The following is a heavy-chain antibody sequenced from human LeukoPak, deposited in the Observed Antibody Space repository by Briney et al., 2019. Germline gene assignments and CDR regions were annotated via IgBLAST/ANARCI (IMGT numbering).Heavy chain of an antibody. CDR3: AKDPYRSSSGLGDC. V-gene: IGHV3-23*01. Sequence: PGGSLILSCAASGFTFSSYAMSWVRQAPGKGLEWVSSISGSGGTAYYADSVKGRFAISRDNSKNMVYLQMNSLRAEDTAVYYCAKDPYRSSSGLGDCWGRGSLDSVSS. D-gene: IGHD6-6*01. J-gene: IGHJ4*02. CDR2: ISGSGGTA. CDR1: GFTFSSYA.